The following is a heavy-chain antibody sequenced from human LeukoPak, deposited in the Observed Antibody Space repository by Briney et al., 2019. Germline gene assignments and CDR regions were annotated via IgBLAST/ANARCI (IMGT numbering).Heavy chain of an antibody. V-gene: IGHV1-69*13. D-gene: IGHD3-16*02. CDR1: GGTFSSYA. J-gene: IGHJ4*02. Sequence: GASVKVSCKASGGTFSSYAISWVRQAPGQGLEWMGGIIPIFGTANYAQKFQGRVTITADESTSTAYMELSSLRSEDTAVYYCAGGPLELSHFDYWGQGTLVTVSS. CDR3: AGGPLELSHFDY. CDR2: IIPIFGTA.